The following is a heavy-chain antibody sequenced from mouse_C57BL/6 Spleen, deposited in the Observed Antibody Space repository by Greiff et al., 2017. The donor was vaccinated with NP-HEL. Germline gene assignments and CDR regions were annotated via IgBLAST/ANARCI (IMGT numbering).Heavy chain of an antibody. CDR3: ARHEDRSVITTVSATGYFDV. CDR2: FYPGSGSI. V-gene: IGHV1-62-2*01. D-gene: IGHD1-1*01. Sequence: QVQLQQSGAELVKPGASVKLSCKASGYTFTEYTIHWVKQRSGQGLEWIGWFYPGSGSIKYNEKFKDKATLTADKSSSTVYMALIRLTSEDSAVDFCARHEDRSVITTVSATGYFDVWGTGTTVTVSS. CDR1: GYTFTEYT. J-gene: IGHJ1*03.